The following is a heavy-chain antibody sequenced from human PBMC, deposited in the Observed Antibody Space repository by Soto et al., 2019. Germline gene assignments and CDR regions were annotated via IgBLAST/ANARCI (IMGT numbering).Heavy chain of an antibody. CDR2: IYHSGST. J-gene: IGHJ6*02. Sequence: PWETLSLTCDVSGGSISSSNWWSCVRQPPGKVLEWIGEIYHSGSTNYNPSLKSRVTISVDKSKNQFSLKLSSVTAADTAVYYCARDKVRPLVPAAMRPLPPDGMDVWGQGTTVTAP. CDR1: GGSISSSNW. CDR3: ARDKVRPLVPAAMRPLPPDGMDV. V-gene: IGHV4-4*02. D-gene: IGHD2-2*01.